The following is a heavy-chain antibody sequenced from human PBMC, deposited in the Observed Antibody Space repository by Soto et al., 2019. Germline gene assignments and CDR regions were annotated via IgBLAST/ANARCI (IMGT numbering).Heavy chain of an antibody. CDR3: ATGKITMARNFRWFDP. V-gene: IGHV1-24*01. CDR1: GYTLTELS. Sequence: ASVKVSCKVSGYTLTELSMHWVRQAPGKGLEWMGGFDPEDGETIYAQKFQGRVTMTEDTSTDTAYMELSSLRSEDTAVYYCATGKITMARNFRWFDPWGQGALVTVSS. CDR2: FDPEDGET. J-gene: IGHJ5*02. D-gene: IGHD3-10*01.